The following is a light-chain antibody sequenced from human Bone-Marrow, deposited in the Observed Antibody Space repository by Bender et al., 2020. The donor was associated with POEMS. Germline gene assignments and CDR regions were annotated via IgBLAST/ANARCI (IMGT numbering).Light chain of an antibody. J-gene: IGLJ3*02. CDR3: QSSDYSGTVNWV. CDR1: ALPKQY. Sequence: SYELTQTPSVSVSPGQSASITCSGDALPKQYAYWYQQKSGQAPVMVIYKDTERASGIPARFSGSSSGTTVTLTISGVQAEDEADYYCQSSDYSGTVNWVFGGGTKLTVL. V-gene: IGLV3-25*02. CDR2: KDT.